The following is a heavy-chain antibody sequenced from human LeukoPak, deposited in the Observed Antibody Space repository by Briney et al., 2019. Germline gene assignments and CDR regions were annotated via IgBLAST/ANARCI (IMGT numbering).Heavy chain of an antibody. Sequence: GGSLRLSCAASGFTFSSYAMHWVRQAPGKGLEWVAVISYDGSNKYYADSVKGRFTISRDNSKNTLYLQMNSLRAEDTAVYYCARGSPLYQLLYLVYYYYGMDVWGQGTTVTVSS. V-gene: IGHV3-30*04. D-gene: IGHD2-2*02. CDR1: GFTFSSYA. CDR3: ARGSPLYQLLYLVYYYYGMDV. J-gene: IGHJ6*02. CDR2: ISYDGSNK.